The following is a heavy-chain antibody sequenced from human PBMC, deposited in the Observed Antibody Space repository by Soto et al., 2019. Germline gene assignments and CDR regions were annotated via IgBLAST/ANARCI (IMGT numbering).Heavy chain of an antibody. J-gene: IGHJ4*02. CDR2: ISSSGSII. CDR1: GFTFSDYY. CDR3: ARDLGYYDSSGYFDY. V-gene: IGHV3-11*01. D-gene: IGHD3-22*01. Sequence: PVGSLRLSCAASGFTFSDYYMSWTRQAPGKGLEWVSYISSSGSIIYYADSVKGRFTISRDNAKNSLYLQMNSLRAEDTAVYYCARDLGYYDSSGYFDYWGQGTLVTVSS.